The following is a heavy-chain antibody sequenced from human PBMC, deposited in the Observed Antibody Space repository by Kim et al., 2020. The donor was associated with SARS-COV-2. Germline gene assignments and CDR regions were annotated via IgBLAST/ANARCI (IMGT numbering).Heavy chain of an antibody. V-gene: IGHV4-34*01. CDR1: GGSFSGYY. Sequence: SETLSLTCAVYGGSFSGYYWSWIRQPPGKGLEWIGEINHSGSTNYNPSLKSRVTISVDTSKNQFSLKLSSVTAADTAVYYCARNFRIMITFGGPGGLDPWGQGTLVTVSS. CDR3: ARNFRIMITFGGPGGLDP. D-gene: IGHD3-16*01. J-gene: IGHJ5*02. CDR2: INHSGST.